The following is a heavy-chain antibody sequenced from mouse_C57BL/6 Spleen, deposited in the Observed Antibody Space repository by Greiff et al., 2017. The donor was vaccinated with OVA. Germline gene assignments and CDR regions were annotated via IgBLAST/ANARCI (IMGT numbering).Heavy chain of an antibody. D-gene: IGHD2-10*02. CDR1: GYTFTDYE. J-gene: IGHJ2*01. V-gene: IGHV1-15*01. CDR3: TRGYGYYFDY. Sequence: QVQLKESGAELVRPGASVTLSCKASGYTFTDYEMHWVKQTPVHGLEWIGAIDPETGGTAYNQKFKGKAILTADKSSSTAYMELRSLTSEDSAVYYCTRGYGYYFDYWGQGTTLTVSS. CDR2: IDPETGGT.